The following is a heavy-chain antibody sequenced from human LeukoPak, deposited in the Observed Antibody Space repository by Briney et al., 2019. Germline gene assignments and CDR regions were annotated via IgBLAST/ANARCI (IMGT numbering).Heavy chain of an antibody. V-gene: IGHV3-23*01. Sequence: GGSLGLSCAASGLTFSSYALSWVRQAPGKGLEWVSVIGGSGGSTYYSDSVKGRFTISRDNSKNTLYLQMNSLTGDDTAVYYCAKDSVAGSAHWFDHWGQGTLVTVSS. CDR2: IGGSGGST. CDR3: AKDSVAGSAHWFDH. D-gene: IGHD5-12*01. J-gene: IGHJ5*02. CDR1: GLTFSSYA.